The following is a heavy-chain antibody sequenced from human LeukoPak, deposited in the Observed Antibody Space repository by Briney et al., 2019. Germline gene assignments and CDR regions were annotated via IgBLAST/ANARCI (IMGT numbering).Heavy chain of an antibody. Sequence: PSETLSLTCAVYGGSFSGYYWSWIRQPPGKGLEWIGEINHSGSTNYNPSLKSRVTISVDTSKNQFSLKLSSVTAADTAVYYCARSSGGPYDFWSGYYDDAFDIWGQGTMVTVSS. J-gene: IGHJ3*02. CDR2: INHSGST. CDR1: GGSFSGYY. D-gene: IGHD3-3*01. CDR3: ARSSGGPYDFWSGYYDDAFDI. V-gene: IGHV4-34*01.